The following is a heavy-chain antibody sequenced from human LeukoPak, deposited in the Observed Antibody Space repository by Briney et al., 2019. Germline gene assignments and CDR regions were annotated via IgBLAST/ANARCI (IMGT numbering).Heavy chain of an antibody. V-gene: IGHV4-34*01. J-gene: IGHJ4*02. CDR1: GGSFSGYY. CDR3: ARGDRQDGYYFDY. D-gene: IGHD3-22*01. Sequence: SETLSLTRAVYGGSFSGYYWSWIRQPPGKGLEWIGEINHSGSTNYNPSLKSRVTISVDTSKNQFSLKLSSVTAADTAVYYCARGDRQDGYYFDYWGQGTLVTVSS. CDR2: INHSGST.